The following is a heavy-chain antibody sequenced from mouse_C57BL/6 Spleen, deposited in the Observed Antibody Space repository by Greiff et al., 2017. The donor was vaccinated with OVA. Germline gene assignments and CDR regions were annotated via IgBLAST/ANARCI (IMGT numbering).Heavy chain of an antibody. CDR1: GFTIKNTY. J-gene: IGHJ4*01. Sequence: VQLKQSVAELVRPGASVKLSCTASGFTIKNTYMHWVKQRPEQGLEWIGRIDPANGNTKYAPKFQGKATITADTSSNTAYLQLSSLTSEDTAIYYCARDSSGAMDYWGQGTSVTVSS. D-gene: IGHD3-2*02. V-gene: IGHV14-3*01. CDR3: ARDSSGAMDY. CDR2: IDPANGNT.